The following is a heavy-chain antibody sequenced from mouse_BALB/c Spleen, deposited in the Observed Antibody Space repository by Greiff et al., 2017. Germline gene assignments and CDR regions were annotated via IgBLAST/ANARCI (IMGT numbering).Heavy chain of an antibody. J-gene: IGHJ4*01. D-gene: IGHD1-2*01. CDR1: GFTFSSYG. V-gene: IGHV5-6-3*01. Sequence: EVQVVESGGGLVQPGGSLKLSCAASGFTFSSYGMSWVRQTPDKRLELVATINSNGGSTYYPDSVKGRFTISRDNAKNTLYLQMSSLKSEDTAMYYCARDQGTATAMDYWGQGTSVTVSS. CDR2: INSNGGST. CDR3: ARDQGTATAMDY.